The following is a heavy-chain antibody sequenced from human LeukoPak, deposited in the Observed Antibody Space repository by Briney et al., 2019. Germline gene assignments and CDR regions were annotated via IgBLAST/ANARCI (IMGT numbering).Heavy chain of an antibody. CDR2: INPNSGGT. J-gene: IGHJ4*02. CDR1: GYTFTGYY. V-gene: IGHV1-2*06. CDR3: ARAKNPYDSSGSDFDY. Sequence: ASVKVSCKASGYTFTGYYMHWVRQAPGQGLEWMGRINPNSGGTNYAQKFQGRVTMTRDTSISTAYMELSRLRSDDTAVYYCARAKNPYDSSGSDFDYWGQGTLVTVSS. D-gene: IGHD3-22*01.